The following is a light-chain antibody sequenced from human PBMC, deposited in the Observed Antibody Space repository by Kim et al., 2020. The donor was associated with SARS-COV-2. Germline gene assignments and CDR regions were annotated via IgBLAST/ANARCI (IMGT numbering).Light chain of an antibody. CDR2: DAA. V-gene: IGKV1-33*01. CDR1: QDIRKN. CDR3: QQFEDLPLT. J-gene: IGKJ4*01. Sequence: VGDRVTITCQASQDIRKNLNCDQQKPGEAPKLLIYDAAILQTGVPSRLSGGGSGTIFSLTISSVQAEDIATYSCQQFEDLPLTFGGGTKVDIK.